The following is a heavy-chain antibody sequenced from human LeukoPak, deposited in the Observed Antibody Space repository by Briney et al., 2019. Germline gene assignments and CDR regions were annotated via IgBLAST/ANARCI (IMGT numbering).Heavy chain of an antibody. Sequence: PGGSLRLSCTASGFTFGDYAMSWVRQAPGKGLEWVGFIRSKAYGGTTEYAASVKGRFTISRDDSKSIAYLQMNSLKTEDTAVYYCTRDHPCEGSSCHFDYWGQGTLVTVSS. V-gene: IGHV3-49*04. D-gene: IGHD6-13*01. J-gene: IGHJ4*02. CDR2: IRSKAYGGTT. CDR3: TRDHPCEGSSCHFDY. CDR1: GFTFGDYA.